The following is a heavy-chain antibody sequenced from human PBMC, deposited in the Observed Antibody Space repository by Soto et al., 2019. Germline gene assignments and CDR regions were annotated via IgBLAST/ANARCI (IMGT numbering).Heavy chain of an antibody. V-gene: IGHV4-31*03. CDR3: ARERIVVVPAAIPSVYYYGMDV. CDR2: IYYSGST. Sequence: SSETLSLTCTVSGGSISSGGYYWSWIRQHPGKGLEWIGYIYYSGSTYYNPSLKSRVTISVDTSKNQFSLKLSSVTAADTAVYYCARERIVVVPAAIPSVYYYGMDVWGQGTTVTVS. D-gene: IGHD2-2*01. CDR1: GGSISSGGYY. J-gene: IGHJ6*02.